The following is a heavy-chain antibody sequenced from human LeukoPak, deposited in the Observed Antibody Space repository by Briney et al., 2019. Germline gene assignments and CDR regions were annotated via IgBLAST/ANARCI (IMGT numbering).Heavy chain of an antibody. CDR1: GFTFSSYG. J-gene: IGHJ4*02. CDR3: AKEWIQPFYFDY. V-gene: IGHV3-30*18. D-gene: IGHD5-18*01. CDR2: ISYDGSNK. Sequence: GGSLRLSCAASGFTFSSYGMHWVRQAPGKGLEWVAVISYDGSNKYYADSVKGRFTISRDNSKNTLYLQMNSLRAEDTAVYYCAKEWIQPFYFDYWGQGTLVTVSS.